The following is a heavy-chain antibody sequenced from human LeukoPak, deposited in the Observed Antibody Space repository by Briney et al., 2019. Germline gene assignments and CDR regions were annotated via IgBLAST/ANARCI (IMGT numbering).Heavy chain of an antibody. D-gene: IGHD2-2*01. V-gene: IGHV4-34*01. Sequence: PSETLSLTCAVYGGSFSGYYWSWIRQPPGKGLEWIGEINHSGSTNYNPSLKSRVTISVDTSKNQFSLKLSSATAADTAVYYCARGRIVVVPAAMNWFDPWGQGTLVTVSS. CDR1: GGSFSGYY. CDR2: INHSGST. CDR3: ARGRIVVVPAAMNWFDP. J-gene: IGHJ5*02.